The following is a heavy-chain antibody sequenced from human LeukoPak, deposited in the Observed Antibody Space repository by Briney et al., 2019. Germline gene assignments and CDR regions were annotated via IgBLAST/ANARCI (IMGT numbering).Heavy chain of an antibody. CDR1: GFTFSSYG. J-gene: IGHJ4*02. CDR2: IRYDGSNK. V-gene: IGHV3-30*02. D-gene: IGHD3-3*01. Sequence: GGSLRFSCAASGFTFSSYGMHWVRQAPGKGLEWVAFIRYDGSNKYYADSVKGRFTISRDNSKSTLYLQMNSLRAEDTAVYYCTIIMDFWSGSHFDYWGQGTLVTVSS. CDR3: TIIMDFWSGSHFDY.